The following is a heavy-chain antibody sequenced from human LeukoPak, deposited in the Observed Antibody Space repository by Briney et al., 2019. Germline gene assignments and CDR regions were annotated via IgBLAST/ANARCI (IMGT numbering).Heavy chain of an antibody. Sequence: SGGSLRLSCAASGFTFSSYGMSWVRQVPGKGLEWVSAISAGGDLTNYADSVKGRFTISRDSSKNMLYVQMNSLRAEDTAVYYCAEGLISSATYFSYFDYWGQGTLVTVSS. V-gene: IGHV3-23*01. CDR2: ISAGGDLT. CDR3: AEGLISSATYFSYFDY. D-gene: IGHD3-3*01. J-gene: IGHJ4*02. CDR1: GFTFSSYG.